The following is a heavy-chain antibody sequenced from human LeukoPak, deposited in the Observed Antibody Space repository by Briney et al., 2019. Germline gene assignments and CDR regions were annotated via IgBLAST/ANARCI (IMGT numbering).Heavy chain of an antibody. D-gene: IGHD3-3*01. CDR2: ISSSSSTI. CDR1: GFTFSSYS. J-gene: IGHJ4*02. Sequence: PGGSLRLSCAASGFTFSSYSMTWVRQAPGKGLEWVSYISSSSSTIYYADSVKGRFTISRDNAKNSLYLQMNSLRAEDTAVYYCARGDADDFWSGYYSTFDYWGQGTLVTVSS. CDR3: ARGDADDFWSGYYSTFDY. V-gene: IGHV3-48*01.